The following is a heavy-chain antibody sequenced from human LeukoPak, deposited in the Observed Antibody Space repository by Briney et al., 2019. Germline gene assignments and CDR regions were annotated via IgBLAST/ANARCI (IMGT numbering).Heavy chain of an antibody. Sequence: GGSLRLSCAASGFTFSSYSMNWVRQAPGKGLEWVSSISSSSSYIYYADSVKGRFTISRDNAKNSLYLQMNSLRGEDTALYYCARGGLIQRHAFDIWGQGTMVTVSS. D-gene: IGHD1-1*01. J-gene: IGHJ3*02. CDR1: GFTFSSYS. CDR3: ARGGLIQRHAFDI. V-gene: IGHV3-21*04. CDR2: ISSSSSYI.